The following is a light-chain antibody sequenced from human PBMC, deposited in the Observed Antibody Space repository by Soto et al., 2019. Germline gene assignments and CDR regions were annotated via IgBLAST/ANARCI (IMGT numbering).Light chain of an antibody. CDR2: EVS. J-gene: IGLJ2*01. CDR1: SSDVGGYNY. CDR3: LSYTSSTTLV. V-gene: IGLV2-14*01. Sequence: QSVLTQPASVSGTPGQSITISCTGTSSDVGGYNYVSWFQHHPGKAPKLMIYEVSYRPSGVSTRFSGSKSGNTASLTISGLQTEDEADYYCLSYTSSTTLVFGGGTKLTVL.